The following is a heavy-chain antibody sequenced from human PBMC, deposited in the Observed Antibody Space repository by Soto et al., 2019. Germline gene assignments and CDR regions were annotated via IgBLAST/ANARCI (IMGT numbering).Heavy chain of an antibody. Sequence: SETLSLTCTVSGGSISSYYWSWIRQPPGKGLEWIGYIYYSGSTNYNPSLKSRVTISVDTSKNQFSLKLSSVTAADTAVYYCASSTGDDPDAFDYWGQGTLVTVSS. J-gene: IGHJ4*02. V-gene: IGHV4-59*08. CDR3: ASSTGDDPDAFDY. CDR2: IYYSGST. D-gene: IGHD7-27*01. CDR1: GGSISSYY.